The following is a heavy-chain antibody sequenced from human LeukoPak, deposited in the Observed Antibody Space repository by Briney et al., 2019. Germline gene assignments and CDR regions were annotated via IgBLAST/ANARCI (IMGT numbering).Heavy chain of an antibody. V-gene: IGHV3-7*01. Sequence: PGGSLRLSCAASGFTFSSYWMSWVRQAPGKGLEWVANIKQDGSEKYYVDSVKGRFTISRDNAKNSLYLQMNSLRAEDTAVYYCARDSAPGYSSSWYVAFDIWGQGTMVTVSS. CDR3: ARDSAPGYSSSWYVAFDI. D-gene: IGHD6-13*01. CDR2: IKQDGSEK. CDR1: GFTFSSYW. J-gene: IGHJ3*02.